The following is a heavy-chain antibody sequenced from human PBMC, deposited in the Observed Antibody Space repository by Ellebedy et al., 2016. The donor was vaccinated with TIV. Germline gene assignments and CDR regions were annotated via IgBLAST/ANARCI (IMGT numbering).Heavy chain of an antibody. CDR3: AKSHGYSSSWYSDDYFDY. J-gene: IGHJ4*02. Sequence: GGSLRLSXEASGFTFSNYGMHWVRQAPGKGLEWVALISYDGSYKHYIDSAKGRFTISRDISNNTLYLHMNSLRAEDTAVYYCAKSHGYSSSWYSDDYFDYWGQGTLVTVSS. V-gene: IGHV3-30*18. CDR1: GFTFSNYG. D-gene: IGHD6-13*01. CDR2: ISYDGSYK.